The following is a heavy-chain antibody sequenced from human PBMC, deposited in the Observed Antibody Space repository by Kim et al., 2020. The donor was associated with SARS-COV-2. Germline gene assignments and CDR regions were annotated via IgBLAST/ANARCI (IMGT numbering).Heavy chain of an antibody. D-gene: IGHD3-10*01. CDR2: ISSGSTII. V-gene: IGHV3-48*02. CDR1: GFSFTAYS. CDR3: ARESVEVTYYGSGRREYKYCGMAV. J-gene: IGHJ6*02. Sequence: GGSLRLSCAASGFSFTAYSMTWVRQAPGKGLECVSYISSGSTIIHYAGSVESRFTISRDNAKNSLYLQMNSLRDEDTAVYYCARESVEVTYYGSGRREYKYCGMAVWGQGTTVTVSS.